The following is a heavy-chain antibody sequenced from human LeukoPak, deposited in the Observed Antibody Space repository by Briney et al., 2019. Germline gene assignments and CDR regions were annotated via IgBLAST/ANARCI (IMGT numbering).Heavy chain of an antibody. D-gene: IGHD3-10*01. CDR1: GYTFTSYD. CDR2: MNPNSGNT. J-gene: IGHJ6*03. CDR3: ARARRRAIDYYYSYYMDV. V-gene: IGHV1-8*01. Sequence: ASVKVSCKASGYTFTSYDINWVRQATGQGLEWMGWMNPNSGNTGYAQKFQGRVTMTRNTSISTAYMELSSLRSEGTAVYYCARARRRAIDYYYSYYMDVWGKGTTVTVSS.